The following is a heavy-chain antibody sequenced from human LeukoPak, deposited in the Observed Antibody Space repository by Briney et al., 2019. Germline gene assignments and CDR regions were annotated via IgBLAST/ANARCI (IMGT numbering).Heavy chain of an antibody. D-gene: IGHD3-3*01. CDR1: GFTFSSYG. Sequence: GGSLRLSCAASGFTFSSYGMHWVRQAPGKGLEWVAVISYDGSNKYYADSVKGRFTISRDNSKNTLYLQMNSLRAEDTAVYYCAKSRYDFWSGYYTNYGMDVWGQGTTVTVSS. J-gene: IGHJ6*02. CDR3: AKSRYDFWSGYYTNYGMDV. V-gene: IGHV3-30*18. CDR2: ISYDGSNK.